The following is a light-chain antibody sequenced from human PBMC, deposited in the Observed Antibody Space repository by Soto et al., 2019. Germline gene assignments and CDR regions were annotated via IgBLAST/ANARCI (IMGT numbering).Light chain of an antibody. Sequence: DIQMTQSPSTLSASVGDRVTITCGASQSISSWLAWYQQKPGKAPKLLIYKASSLESGVPPRFSGSESGTEFTLTISSLQPDDFATYYCQQYNSYSWTFGQGTKVDIK. CDR3: QQYNSYSWT. J-gene: IGKJ1*01. V-gene: IGKV1-5*03. CDR1: QSISSW. CDR2: KAS.